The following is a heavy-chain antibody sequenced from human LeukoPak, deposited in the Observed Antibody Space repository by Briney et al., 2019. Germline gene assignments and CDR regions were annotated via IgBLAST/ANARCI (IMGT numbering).Heavy chain of an antibody. D-gene: IGHD6-13*01. J-gene: IGHJ4*02. V-gene: IGHV3-23*01. CDR1: GFTFSSYA. CDR2: ISGSGGST. CDR3: AKLLYSSSWPIFDY. Sequence: PGGSLRLSCAASGFTFSSYAMSWVRQAPGKGLEWVSAISGSGGSTYYADSVKGRFTISRDNSKNTRYLQMNSLRAEDTAVYYCAKLLYSSSWPIFDYWGQGTLVTVSS.